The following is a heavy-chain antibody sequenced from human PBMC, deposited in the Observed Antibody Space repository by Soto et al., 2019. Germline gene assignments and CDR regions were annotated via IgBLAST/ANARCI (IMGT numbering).Heavy chain of an antibody. CDR1: GGSFSGYY. CDR3: ARGGITMVRGVIGRVFDP. J-gene: IGHJ5*02. CDR2: INHSGST. Sequence: ETLSLTCAVYGGSFSGYYWSWIRQPPGKGLEWIGEINHSGSTNYNPSLKSRVTISVDTSKNQFSLKLSSVTAADTAVYYCARGGITMVRGVIGRVFDPWAQGTLVTVSS. D-gene: IGHD3-10*01. V-gene: IGHV4-34*01.